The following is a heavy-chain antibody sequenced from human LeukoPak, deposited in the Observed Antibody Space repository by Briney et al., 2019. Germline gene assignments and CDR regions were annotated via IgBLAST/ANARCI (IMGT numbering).Heavy chain of an antibody. J-gene: IGHJ6*02. CDR3: ARRSNWNYVGYYYGMDV. V-gene: IGHV3-66*04. D-gene: IGHD1-7*01. Sequence: GGSLRLSCAASGFTVSGNYMSWVRQAPGKGLEWVSVIYSGGSTYYADSVKGRFTISRDNSKNTLYLQMNSLRAEDTAVYYCARRSNWNYVGYYYGMDVWGQGTTVTVSS. CDR1: GFTVSGNY. CDR2: IYSGGST.